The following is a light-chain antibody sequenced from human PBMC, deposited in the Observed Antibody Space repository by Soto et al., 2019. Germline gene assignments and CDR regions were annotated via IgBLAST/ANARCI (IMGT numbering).Light chain of an antibody. CDR3: MQGTHWHIT. CDR1: QSLLYSGGTTF. J-gene: IGKJ4*01. Sequence: EVVMTQSPLSLPVTLGQPASISCRSSQSLLYSGGTTFLTWFHQRPGQSPRRLIYEVSNRDSGVPDRFSGSGSGTDFTLKISRVEAEDVGLYFCMQGTHWHITFGGGTKVDIK. CDR2: EVS. V-gene: IGKV2-30*01.